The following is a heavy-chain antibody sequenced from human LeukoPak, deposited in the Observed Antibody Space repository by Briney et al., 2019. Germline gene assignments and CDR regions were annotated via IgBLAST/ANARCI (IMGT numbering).Heavy chain of an antibody. V-gene: IGHV3-23*01. J-gene: IGHJ4*02. CDR1: GFTFSSYA. Sequence: GGSLRLSCAASGFTFSSYALSWVRQAPGKGLEWGSTIGGGGDNTYYADSVKGRFTISRDNSKNTVYLQMNSLRAEDTAVYYCAKVLSGSQDYWGQGTLVTVFS. D-gene: IGHD1-26*01. CDR2: IGGGGDNT. CDR3: AKVLSGSQDY.